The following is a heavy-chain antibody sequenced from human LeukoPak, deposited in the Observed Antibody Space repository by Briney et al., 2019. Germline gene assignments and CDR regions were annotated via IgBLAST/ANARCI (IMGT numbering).Heavy chain of an antibody. CDR1: GLTFSSYA. J-gene: IGHJ4*02. CDR2: ISGSGGST. V-gene: IGHV3-23*01. Sequence: GGALRLSCAASGLTFSSYAMSWVRQAPGKGLEWVSAISGSGGSTYYADSVKGRFTISRDNSKNTLYLQMNSLRAEDTAVYYCAKPNYDFWSEIPRDTSDYWGQGALVTVSS. CDR3: AKPNYDFWSEIPRDTSDY. D-gene: IGHD3-3*01.